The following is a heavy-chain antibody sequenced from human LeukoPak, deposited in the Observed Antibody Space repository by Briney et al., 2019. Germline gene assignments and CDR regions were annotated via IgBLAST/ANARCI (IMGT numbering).Heavy chain of an antibody. D-gene: IGHD1-14*01. V-gene: IGHV4-4*01. CDR3: ASAPRNLGPNRI. J-gene: IGHJ4*02. CDR2: IDHSGST. Sequence: GSLRLSCAASGFTFSSYWMSWVRQPPGKGLEWIGEIDHSGSTNYNPSLKSRVTISVDKSNNQFSLKLSSVTAADTAVYFCASAPRNLGPNRIWGQGTLVTVSS. CDR1: GFTFSSYW.